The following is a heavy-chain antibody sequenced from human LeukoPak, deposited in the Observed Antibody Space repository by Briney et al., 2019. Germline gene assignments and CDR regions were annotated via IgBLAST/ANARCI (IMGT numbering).Heavy chain of an antibody. CDR1: GYTFTGYY. CDR2: INPNSGGT. Sequence: ASVKVSCKASGYTFTGYYMHWVRQAPGQGLEWMGWINPNSGGTNYAQKFQGRVTMTRDTSISTAYMELSRLRSDDTAVYYCARDVGSGYYYTYYYYYGMDVWGQGTTVTVSS. D-gene: IGHD3-22*01. V-gene: IGHV1-2*02. CDR3: ARDVGSGYYYTYYYYYGMDV. J-gene: IGHJ6*02.